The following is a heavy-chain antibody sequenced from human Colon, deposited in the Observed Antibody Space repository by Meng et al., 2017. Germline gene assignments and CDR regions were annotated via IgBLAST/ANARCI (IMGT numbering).Heavy chain of an antibody. CDR2: ITGNGNT. V-gene: IGHV1-3*01. J-gene: IGHJ6*02. CDR1: GYTFISNA. D-gene: IGHD6-13*01. Sequence: ASVKVSCKASGYTFISNAIHWVRQAPGQRLEWMGWITGNGNTKYSQKFQGRVNINRDTSSNTAFIELSSLRSEDTAVYYCAEDYKAGIAATYEDGMDVWGQGTTVTVSS. CDR3: AEDYKAGIAATYEDGMDV.